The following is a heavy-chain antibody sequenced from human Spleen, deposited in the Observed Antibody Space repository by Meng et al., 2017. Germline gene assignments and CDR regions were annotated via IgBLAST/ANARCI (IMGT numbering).Heavy chain of an antibody. CDR3: ARDYYDSSGYYYYYYGMDV. CDR2: ISGDST. Sequence: GGPLRLSCTASGFTFSNAWMSWVRQAPGKGLEWVSSISGDSTYYADSGKGRFTISRDNAKNSLYLQMNSLRAEDTAVYYCARDYYDSSGYYYYYYGMDVWGQGTTVTVSS. J-gene: IGHJ6*02. V-gene: IGHV3-69-1*01. D-gene: IGHD3-22*01. CDR1: GFTFSNAW.